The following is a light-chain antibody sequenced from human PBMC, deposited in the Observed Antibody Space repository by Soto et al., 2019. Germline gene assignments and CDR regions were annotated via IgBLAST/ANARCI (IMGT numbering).Light chain of an antibody. CDR3: QHYNSYSEA. V-gene: IGKV1-5*03. CDR1: QSISSY. Sequence: IQMTQSPSSLSSSVGDRVTITCRESQSISSYLNWYQQKPGKAPKLLIYKASTLKSGVPSRFSGSGSGTEFTLTISSLQPDDFATYYCQHYNSYSEAFGQGTKVDI. J-gene: IGKJ1*01. CDR2: KAS.